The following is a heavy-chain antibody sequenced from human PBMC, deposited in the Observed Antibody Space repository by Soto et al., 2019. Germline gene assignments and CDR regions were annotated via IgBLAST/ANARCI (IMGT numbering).Heavy chain of an antibody. V-gene: IGHV4-4*02. D-gene: IGHD6-19*01. CDR2: INERGEY. Sequence: QVQLQESGPGLVKPSGTLSLTCAVSGGSMSRSYWWTWLRQSPGKGLGRLGEINERGEYNYAPSSSSRVTMSVDKSKNHFSVMLTSVTAADTAIYYCARVGSGWYAPLDYWGQGTLVTVSS. CDR3: ARVGSGWYAPLDY. J-gene: IGHJ4*02. CDR1: GGSMSRSYW.